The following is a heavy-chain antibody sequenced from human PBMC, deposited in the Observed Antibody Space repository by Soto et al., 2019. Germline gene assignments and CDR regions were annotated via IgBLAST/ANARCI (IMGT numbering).Heavy chain of an antibody. D-gene: IGHD5-18*01. CDR3: AKGDTTMITGSYAMDV. CDR1: GFTFTSYA. J-gene: IGHJ6*02. Sequence: PGGSLRLSCAVSGFTFTSYAMTWVRQAPGKGLEWVAGIRGRGGSELYADSAKGRFTISRDNYTNTLFLQKKSLRDEDTALYYCAKGDTTMITGSYAMDVWGQGTTVTVSS. V-gene: IGHV3-23*01. CDR2: IRGRGGSE.